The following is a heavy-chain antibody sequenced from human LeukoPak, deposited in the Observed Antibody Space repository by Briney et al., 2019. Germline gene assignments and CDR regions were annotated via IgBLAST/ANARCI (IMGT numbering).Heavy chain of an antibody. Sequence: ASVKVSCKASGYTFTGYYMHWVRQAPGQGLEWVGWINPNSGGTNYAQKFQGRVTMTRDTSISTAYMELSRLRSDDTAVYYCAYLWFGELLKAFDIWGQGTMVTVSS. CDR2: INPNSGGT. CDR3: AYLWFGELLKAFDI. CDR1: GYTFTGYY. V-gene: IGHV1-2*02. J-gene: IGHJ3*02. D-gene: IGHD3-10*01.